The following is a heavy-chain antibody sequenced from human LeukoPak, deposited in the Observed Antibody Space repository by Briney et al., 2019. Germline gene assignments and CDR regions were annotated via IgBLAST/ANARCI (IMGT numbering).Heavy chain of an antibody. V-gene: IGHV4-59*01. J-gene: IGHJ3*02. CDR3: ARVENWEYAFDI. CDR2: IYYSGST. Sequence: KPSETLSLTCTVSGGSISSYYWSWIRQPPGKGLEWIGYIYYSGSTNYNPSLKSRVTISVDTSKNQFSLKLSSVTAADTAVYYCARVENWEYAFDIWGQGTMVTVSS. D-gene: IGHD7-27*01. CDR1: GGSISSYY.